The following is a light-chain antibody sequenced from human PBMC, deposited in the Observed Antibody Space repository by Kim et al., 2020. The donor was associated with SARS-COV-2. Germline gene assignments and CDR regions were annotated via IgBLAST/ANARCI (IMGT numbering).Light chain of an antibody. J-gene: IGKJ5*01. CDR3: QQYGSSPPIT. CDR2: GAS. CDR1: QSVSSSY. Sequence: EIVLTQSPGILSLSPGERATLSCRASQSVSSSYLAWYQQKPGQAPRHLIYGASSRATGIPDRFSGSGSGTGFTLTISRLEPEDFAVYYCQQYGSSPPITFGQGTRLEIK. V-gene: IGKV3-20*01.